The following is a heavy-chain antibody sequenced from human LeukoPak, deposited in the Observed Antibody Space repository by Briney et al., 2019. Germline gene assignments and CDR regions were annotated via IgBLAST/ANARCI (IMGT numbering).Heavy chain of an antibody. V-gene: IGHV3-23*01. CDR3: ARDPGNAFDI. Sequence: GGSLRLFCAASGLTFSSYAMSWVRQAPGKGLEWVSGISGSGGSTFYADSVKGRFTISSDNSKNTLYLQMNSLRAEDTAVYYCARDPGNAFDIWGQGTMVTVSS. J-gene: IGHJ3*02. D-gene: IGHD1-26*01. CDR2: ISGSGGST. CDR1: GLTFSSYA.